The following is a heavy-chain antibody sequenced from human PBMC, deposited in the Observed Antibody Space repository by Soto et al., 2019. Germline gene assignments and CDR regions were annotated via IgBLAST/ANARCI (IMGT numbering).Heavy chain of an antibody. CDR3: TRDLYDILTGYYPYYYGMDV. V-gene: IGHV3-49*04. J-gene: IGHJ6*02. Sequence: GESLKISCTASGFTFGDYAMSWVRQAPGKGLEWVGFIRSKAYGGTTEYAASVKGRFTISRDDSKSIAYLQINSLKTEDTAVYYCTRDLYDILTGYYPYYYGMDVWGQGTTVTVSS. D-gene: IGHD3-9*01. CDR1: GFTFGDYA. CDR2: IRSKAYGGTT.